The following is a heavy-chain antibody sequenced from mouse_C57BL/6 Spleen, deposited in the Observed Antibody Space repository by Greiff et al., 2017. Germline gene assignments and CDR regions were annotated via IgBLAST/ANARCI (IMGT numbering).Heavy chain of an antibody. D-gene: IGHD4-1*01. CDR3: ARQGWDGY. CDR1: GYTFTRYA. V-gene: IGHV1-85*01. CDR2: IYPSDGST. Sequence: VQLLQSGPELVKPGASVKLSCKASGYTFTRYAINWVKQRPGQGLEWLGWIYPSDGSTKSNEKFKGKATMTVDTSSSTAYLELHSLPSEDSAVYFCARQGWDGYWGQGTTRTVSS. J-gene: IGHJ2*01.